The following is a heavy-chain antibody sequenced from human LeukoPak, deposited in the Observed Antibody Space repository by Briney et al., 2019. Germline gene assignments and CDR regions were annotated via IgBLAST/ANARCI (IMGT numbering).Heavy chain of an antibody. CDR1: GGSISSYY. CDR3: ARAVYSSGPGYWFDP. Sequence: SETLSLTCTVSGGSISSYYWSWIRQPPGKGLEWVGYIYYSGSTNYNPSLKSRVTISVDTSKNQFSLKLSSVTAADTAVYYCARAVYSSGPGYWFDPWGQGTLVTVSS. CDR2: IYYSGST. J-gene: IGHJ5*02. V-gene: IGHV4-59*01. D-gene: IGHD6-19*01.